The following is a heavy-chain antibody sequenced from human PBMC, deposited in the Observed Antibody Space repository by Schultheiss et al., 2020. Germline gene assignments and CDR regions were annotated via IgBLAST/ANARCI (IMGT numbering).Heavy chain of an antibody. CDR2: ISYDGSNK. CDR1: GFTFSSYA. CDR3: ARGPGSFAFDY. J-gene: IGHJ4*02. Sequence: GGSLRLSCAASGFTFSSYAMHWVRQAPGKGLEWVAVISYDGSNKYYADSVKGRFTISRDNAKNTLFLQMDSLRVEDTAIYYCARGPGSFAFDYWGQGTLVTVSS. V-gene: IGHV3-30-3*01.